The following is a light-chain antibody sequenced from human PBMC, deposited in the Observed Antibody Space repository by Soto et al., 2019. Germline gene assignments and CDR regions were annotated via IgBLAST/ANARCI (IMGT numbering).Light chain of an antibody. CDR2: GVS. CDR3: SSYADSNTVV. V-gene: IGLV2-8*01. Sequence: QSVLTQPPSASGSPGQSVTISCIGTSSDVGGYNYVSWYQQLPGKAPNLLIYGVSERPSGVPDRFSGSKSGNTASLTVSGLQAEDEADYYRSSYADSNTVVFGGGTKLTVL. J-gene: IGLJ2*01. CDR1: SSDVGGYNY.